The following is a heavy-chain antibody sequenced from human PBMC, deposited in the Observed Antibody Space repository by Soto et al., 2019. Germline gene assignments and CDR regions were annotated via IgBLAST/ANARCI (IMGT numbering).Heavy chain of an antibody. D-gene: IGHD1-26*01. V-gene: IGHV4-30-4*01. CDR2: IYYSGST. J-gene: IGHJ4*02. CDR3: ARVGAVGATTADY. Sequence: QVQLQESGPGLVKPSQTLSLTCTVSGGSISSGDNYWSWIRQPPGKGLEWIGYIYYSGSTYYNPSLKSPVTISVDTPKNQFSLKLSSVTAADTAVYYCARVGAVGATTADYWGQGTLVTVSS. CDR1: GGSISSGDNY.